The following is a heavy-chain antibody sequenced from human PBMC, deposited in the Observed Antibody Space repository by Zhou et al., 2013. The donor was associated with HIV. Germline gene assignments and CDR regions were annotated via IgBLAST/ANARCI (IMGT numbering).Heavy chain of an antibody. CDR3: ARGHSGVLYRPTGPFDP. CDR2: IIPILGIA. Sequence: QVQLVQSGAEVKKPGSSVKVSCKASGGTFSSYAISWVRQAPGQGLEWMGRIIPILGIANYAQKFQGRVTITADKSTSTAYMELSSLRSEDTAVYYCARGHSGVLYRPTGPFDPWGQGTLVTVSS. V-gene: IGHV1-69*04. D-gene: IGHD2-8*01. J-gene: IGHJ5*02. CDR1: GGTFSSYA.